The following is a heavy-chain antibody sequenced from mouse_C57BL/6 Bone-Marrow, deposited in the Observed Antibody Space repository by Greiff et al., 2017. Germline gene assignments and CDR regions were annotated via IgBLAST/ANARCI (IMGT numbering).Heavy chain of an antibody. CDR1: GYTFTSYW. D-gene: IGHD2-3*01. Sequence: QLQQPGAELVKPGASVKLSCKASGYTFTSYWMHWVKQRPGQGLEWIGMIHPNSGSTNYNEKFKSKATLTVDKSSRTAYMQLSSLTSEDSAVYYCARCGYFYFDYWGQGTTLTVSS. CDR2: IHPNSGST. CDR3: ARCGYFYFDY. J-gene: IGHJ2*01. V-gene: IGHV1-64*01.